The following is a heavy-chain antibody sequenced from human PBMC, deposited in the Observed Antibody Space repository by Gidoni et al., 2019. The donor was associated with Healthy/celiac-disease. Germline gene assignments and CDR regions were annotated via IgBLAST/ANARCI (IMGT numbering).Heavy chain of an antibody. J-gene: IGHJ4*02. Sequence: EVQLVESGGGLVKPGGSLRLSCAASGFPFSSYSMNWVRQAPGKGLEWVSSISSSSSYIYYADSVKGRFTISRDNAKNSLYLQMNSLRAEDTAVYYCARDGLGGSYPFDYWGQGTLVTVSS. CDR2: ISSSSSYI. CDR3: ARDGLGGSYPFDY. D-gene: IGHD1-26*01. V-gene: IGHV3-21*01. CDR1: GFPFSSYS.